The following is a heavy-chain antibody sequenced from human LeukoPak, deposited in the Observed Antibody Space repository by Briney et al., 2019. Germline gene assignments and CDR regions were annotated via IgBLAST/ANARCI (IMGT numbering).Heavy chain of an antibody. CDR3: AKAPYGSGSYYVNL. V-gene: IGHV3-23*01. Sequence: GGSLRLSCAASGFTFSSYAMTWVRQAPGKGLEWVSGISGISGSGGSTYYPDSVKGRFTISRDNSKNTLYLQMSSLRAEDTAIYYCAKAPYGSGSYYVNLWGQGTLVTVSS. CDR1: GFTFSSYA. D-gene: IGHD3-10*01. CDR2: ISGISGSGGST. J-gene: IGHJ5*02.